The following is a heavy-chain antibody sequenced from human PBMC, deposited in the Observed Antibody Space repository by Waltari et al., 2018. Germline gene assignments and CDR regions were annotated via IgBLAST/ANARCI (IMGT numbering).Heavy chain of an antibody. V-gene: IGHV4-34*01. D-gene: IGHD3-3*01. CDR1: GGSFSGYY. CDR2: INHSGST. Sequence: QVQLQQWGAGLLKPSETLSLTCAVYGGSFSGYYWSWIRQPPGKGLEWIGEINHSGSTNYNPSLKSRVTISVDTSKNQFSLKLSSVTAADTAVYYCARADYDFWSGYRRPVTMDVWGKGTTVTVSS. J-gene: IGHJ6*03. CDR3: ARADYDFWSGYRRPVTMDV.